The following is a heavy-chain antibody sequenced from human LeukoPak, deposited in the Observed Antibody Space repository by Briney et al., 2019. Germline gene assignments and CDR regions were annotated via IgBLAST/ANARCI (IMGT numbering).Heavy chain of an antibody. CDR3: ARHAGGISATGTRPFDY. CDR1: GGSIGRSSYY. Sequence: SETLSLTCSVSGGSIGRSSYYWGWTRQPPGKGLEWIGSIYYSGSTYYNPSLKSRVTMSVDTSKNQFSLKLSSVTAADTAVYYCARHAGGISATGTRPFDYWGQGTLVTVSS. CDR2: IYYSGST. V-gene: IGHV4-39*01. J-gene: IGHJ4*02. D-gene: IGHD6-13*01.